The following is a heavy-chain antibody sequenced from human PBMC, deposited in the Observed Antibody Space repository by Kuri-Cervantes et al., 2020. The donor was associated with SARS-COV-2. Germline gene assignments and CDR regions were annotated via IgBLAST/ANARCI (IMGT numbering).Heavy chain of an antibody. J-gene: IGHJ4*02. CDR2: ISFDGSHK. CDR3: ARDVGDSGSDY. D-gene: IGHD3-10*01. V-gene: IGHV3-30*04. CDR1: GFTLSNYA. Sequence: GESLKISCVASGFTLSNYAMHWVRQAPGEGLEWVAGISFDGSHKFYAGSVTGRFTISRDNSQNTLFLQVDSLRAEDTAIYYCARDVGDSGSDYWGQGTLVTVSS.